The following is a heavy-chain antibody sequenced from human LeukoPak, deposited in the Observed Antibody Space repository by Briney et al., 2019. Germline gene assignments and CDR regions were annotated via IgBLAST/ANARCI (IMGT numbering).Heavy chain of an antibody. J-gene: IGHJ4*02. D-gene: IGHD5-18*01. CDR1: GYTFTSYG. V-gene: IGHV1-69*13. CDR2: IIPIFGTA. CDR3: AREDTRKLFDY. Sequence: GASVKVSCKASGYTFTSYGISWVRQAPGQGLEWMGGIIPIFGTANYAQKFQGRVTITADESTSTAYMELSSLRSEDTAVYYCAREDTRKLFDYWGQGTLVTVSS.